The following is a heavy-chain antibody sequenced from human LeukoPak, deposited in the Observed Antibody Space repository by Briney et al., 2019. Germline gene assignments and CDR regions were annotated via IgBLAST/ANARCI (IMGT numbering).Heavy chain of an antibody. V-gene: IGHV3-21*06. D-gene: IGHD2-2*01. Sequence: PGGSLRLSCAASGFTVSSNYMSWVRQAPGKGLEWVSFISTTSSYLYYADSVKGRFTISRDNSKNLLYLQMDSLRVEGTAVYYCARAGTCGSTSCDGGIEYWGQGTLVTVSS. CDR3: ARAGTCGSTSCDGGIEY. CDR2: ISTTSSYL. J-gene: IGHJ4*02. CDR1: GFTVSSNY.